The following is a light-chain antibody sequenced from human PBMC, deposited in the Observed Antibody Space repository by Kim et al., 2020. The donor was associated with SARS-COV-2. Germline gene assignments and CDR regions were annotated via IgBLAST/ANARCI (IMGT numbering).Light chain of an antibody. CDR2: WAS. Sequence: ATIKCKSSQGVLYSSNNKNYLAWYQLRPVQPPKLLIYWASTRESGVPNRFSGSGSGTDFTLTISTLQAEDVAVYYCQQYYTTPWTFGQGTKVDIK. CDR1: QGVLYSSNNKNY. CDR3: QQYYTTPWT. J-gene: IGKJ1*01. V-gene: IGKV4-1*01.